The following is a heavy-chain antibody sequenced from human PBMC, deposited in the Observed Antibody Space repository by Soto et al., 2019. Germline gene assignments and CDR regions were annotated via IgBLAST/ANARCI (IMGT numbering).Heavy chain of an antibody. CDR1: GFTFSSYW. J-gene: IGHJ3*02. CDR3: ARDFFGDILTGYPDAFDI. V-gene: IGHV3-7*05. Sequence: GSLRLSCAASGFTFSSYWMSWVRQAPGKGLEWVANIKQDGSEKYYVDSVKGRFTISRDNAKDSLYLQMNSLRAEDTAVYYCARDFFGDILTGYPDAFDIWGQGTMVTVSS. CDR2: IKQDGSEK. D-gene: IGHD3-9*01.